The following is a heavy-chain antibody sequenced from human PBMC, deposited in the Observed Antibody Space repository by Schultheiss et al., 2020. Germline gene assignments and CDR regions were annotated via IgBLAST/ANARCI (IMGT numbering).Heavy chain of an antibody. Sequence: SETLSLTCTVSGGSISGHYWSWIRQSPGKGLYWIGYIYFSGATNYNPSLKSRVTISLDASKNQFSLKLGSVTAADTAVYYCARGGGWYGEVDNWGQGTLVTVYS. J-gene: IGHJ4*02. CDR2: IYFSGAT. CDR1: GGSISGHY. V-gene: IGHV4-59*08. CDR3: ARGGGWYGEVDN. D-gene: IGHD6-19*01.